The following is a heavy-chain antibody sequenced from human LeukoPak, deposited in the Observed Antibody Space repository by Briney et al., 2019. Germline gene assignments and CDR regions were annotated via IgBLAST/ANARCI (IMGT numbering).Heavy chain of an antibody. Sequence: SETLSLTCTVSGGSISSYYWSWIRQPPGKGLEWIGYIYYSGSTNYNRSLKSRVTISVDTSKNQFSLKLSSVTAADTAVYYCARTYSSSSNDYWGQGTLVTVSS. D-gene: IGHD6-6*01. CDR1: GGSISSYY. CDR3: ARTYSSSSNDY. J-gene: IGHJ4*02. CDR2: IYYSGST. V-gene: IGHV4-59*01.